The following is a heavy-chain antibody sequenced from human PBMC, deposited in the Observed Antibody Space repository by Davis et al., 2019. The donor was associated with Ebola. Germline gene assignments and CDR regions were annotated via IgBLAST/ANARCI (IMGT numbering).Heavy chain of an antibody. J-gene: IGHJ4*02. CDR1: GFTFSSHV. CDR2: ISGSGGRI. V-gene: IGHV3-23*01. CDR3: AKDQCSSTNCYTWFDY. Sequence: PGGSLRLSCAASGFTFSSHVMSWVRQAPGKGLEWVSGISGSGGRIYSADSVQGRFTISRDNSKNTLNLQMNSLRAEDTAVYYCAKDQCSSTNCYTWFDYWGQGTLVTVSS. D-gene: IGHD2-2*02.